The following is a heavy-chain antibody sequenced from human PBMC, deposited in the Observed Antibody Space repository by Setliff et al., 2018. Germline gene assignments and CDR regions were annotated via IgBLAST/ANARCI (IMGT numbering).Heavy chain of an antibody. CDR3: ARGIGGYCSSMSCSNESWP. J-gene: IGHJ5*02. D-gene: IGHD2-2*01. CDR1: SGSFSGYF. V-gene: IGHV4-34*01. Sequence: LSLTCAVYSGSFSGYFWSWIRQPPGKGLEWIGEINHSGSTNYNPSLKSRVTISVDTSKNQFSLKLSSVTAADTAVYYCARGIGGYCSSMSCSNESWPWGQGTLVTVS. CDR2: INHSGST.